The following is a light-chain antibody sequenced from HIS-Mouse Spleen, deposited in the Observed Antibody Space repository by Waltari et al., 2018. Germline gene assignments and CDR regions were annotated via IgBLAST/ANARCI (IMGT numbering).Light chain of an antibody. V-gene: IGLV3-25*03. Sequence: SYELTQPPSVAVSPGQTARITCSGDALPTHEAYGYQQKPGQAPVLVIYKDSERPSGIPERFSGSSSGTTVTLTISGVQAEDEADYYCQSADSSGTYQDVVFGGGTKLTVL. J-gene: IGLJ2*01. CDR1: ALPTHE. CDR3: QSADSSGTYQDVV. CDR2: KDS.